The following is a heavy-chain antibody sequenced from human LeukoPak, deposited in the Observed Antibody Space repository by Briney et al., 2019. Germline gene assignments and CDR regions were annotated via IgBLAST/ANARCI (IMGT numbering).Heavy chain of an antibody. J-gene: IGHJ4*02. Sequence: SETLSLTCTVSGASISSYYWSWIRKPPGKGLEWIGYISYSGSTNYNPSLKSRVTISADTSKNQVSLTLSSVTAADTAVYYCARHPELYFFDYWGQGTLVTVSS. D-gene: IGHD3-10*01. CDR3: ARHPELYFFDY. V-gene: IGHV4-59*08. CDR1: GASISSYY. CDR2: ISYSGST.